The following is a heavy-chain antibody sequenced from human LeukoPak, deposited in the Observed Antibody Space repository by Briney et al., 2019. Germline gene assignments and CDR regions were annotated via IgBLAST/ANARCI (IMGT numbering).Heavy chain of an antibody. CDR3: ARVPPGNDAFDI. D-gene: IGHD1-14*01. Sequence: LRLSCAASGFTFSSHGMHWVRQPPGKGLEWIGYIYYSGSTYYNPSLKSRVTISVDTSKNQFSLKLSSVTAADTAVYYCARVPPGNDAFDIWGQGTMVTVSS. CDR2: IYYSGST. V-gene: IGHV4-30-4*08. J-gene: IGHJ3*02. CDR1: GFTFSSHGMH.